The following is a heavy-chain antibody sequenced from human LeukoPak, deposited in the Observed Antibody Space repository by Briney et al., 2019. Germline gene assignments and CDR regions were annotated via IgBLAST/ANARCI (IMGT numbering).Heavy chain of an antibody. V-gene: IGHV6-1*01. CDR1: GDSVSSKSVA. Sequence: SQTLSLTCAISGDSVSSKSVAWNWIRQSPSRGLEWLGRTYYRSKWYNEYAVSVKGRITINPDTSKNQFFLQLNSVTPEDTAVYCCARLGGDVDYWGQGTLVTVSS. J-gene: IGHJ4*02. CDR3: ARLGGDVDY. CDR2: TYYRSKWYN. D-gene: IGHD2-21*02.